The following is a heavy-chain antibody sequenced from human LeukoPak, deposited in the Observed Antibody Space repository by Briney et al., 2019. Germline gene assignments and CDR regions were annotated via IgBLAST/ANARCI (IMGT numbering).Heavy chain of an antibody. CDR3: AREGSVTNEY. D-gene: IGHD4-17*01. CDR2: MYSGGTT. Sequence: GGSLRLSCAASGFTVSSNYMSWVRQAPGKGLEWVSVMYSGGTTYYADSVKGRFTISRDNANNTLYLQMNSLTAEDTAVYYCAREGSVTNEYWGQGSLVTVSS. J-gene: IGHJ4*02. V-gene: IGHV3-66*01. CDR1: GFTVSSNY.